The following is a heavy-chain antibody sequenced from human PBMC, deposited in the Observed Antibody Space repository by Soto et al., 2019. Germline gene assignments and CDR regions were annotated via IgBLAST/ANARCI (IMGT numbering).Heavy chain of an antibody. Sequence: PSETLSLTCTVSGGSISSSSYYWGWIRQPPGKGLEWIGSIYYSGSTYYNPSLKSRVTISVDTSKNQFSLKLSSVTAADTAVYYCARTGWFGEYYGMDVWGQGTTVTVSS. CDR3: ARTGWFGEYYGMDV. CDR2: IYYSGST. D-gene: IGHD3-10*01. CDR1: GGSISSSSYY. V-gene: IGHV4-39*01. J-gene: IGHJ6*02.